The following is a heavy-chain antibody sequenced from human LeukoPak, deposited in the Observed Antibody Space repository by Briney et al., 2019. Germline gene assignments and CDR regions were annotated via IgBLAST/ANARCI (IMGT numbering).Heavy chain of an antibody. V-gene: IGHV3-23*01. CDR2: ISGSDGST. J-gene: IGHJ4*02. CDR1: GFTFGSYA. Sequence: GGSLRLSCAASGFTFGSYATTWVRQAPDKGLEWVSAISGSDGSTYYADSVKGRFTISRDDSQNTLYLQMNSLSAEDTAVYYCAKVETSGGANCYALDYWGQGTLVTVSS. CDR3: AKVETSGGANCYALDY. D-gene: IGHD2-2*01.